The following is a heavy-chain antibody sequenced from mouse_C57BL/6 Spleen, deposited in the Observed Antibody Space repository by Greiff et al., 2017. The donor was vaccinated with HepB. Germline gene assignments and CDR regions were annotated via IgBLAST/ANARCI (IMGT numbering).Heavy chain of an antibody. CDR3: ARDYYYGSSFSYWYFDV. Sequence: EVKLMESGGGLVKPGGSLKLSCAASGFTFSSYAMSWVRQTPEKRLEWVATISDGGSYTYYPDNVKGRFTISRDNAKNNLYLQMSHLKSEDTAMYYCARDYYYGSSFSYWYFDVWGTGTTVTVSS. CDR2: ISDGGSYT. CDR1: GFTFSSYA. V-gene: IGHV5-4*01. J-gene: IGHJ1*03. D-gene: IGHD1-1*01.